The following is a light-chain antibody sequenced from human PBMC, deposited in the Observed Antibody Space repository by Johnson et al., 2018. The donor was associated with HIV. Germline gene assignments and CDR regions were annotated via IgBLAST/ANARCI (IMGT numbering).Light chain of an antibody. Sequence: QSVLTQPPSVSAAPGQKVTISCSGSSSNIGNNYVSWYQQLPGTAPKLLIYESNKRHSGVPDRFSGSKSGTSATLGITGLQTGDEANYYCGTWNNSMTSPYGFGTGTKVTGL. CDR1: SSNIGNNY. CDR3: GTWNNSMTSPYG. CDR2: ESN. V-gene: IGLV1-51*02. J-gene: IGLJ1*01.